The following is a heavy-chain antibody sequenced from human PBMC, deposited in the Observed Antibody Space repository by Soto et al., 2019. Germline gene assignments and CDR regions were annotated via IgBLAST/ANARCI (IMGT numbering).Heavy chain of an antibody. D-gene: IGHD1-26*01. CDR1: GFTFSSYA. Sequence: HPGGSLRLSCAASGFTFSSYAMHWVRQAPGKGLEWVAVISYDGSNKYYADSVKGRFTISRDNSKNTLYLQMNSLRAEDTAVYYCARDGENSPSQGPAWAFDYWGQGTLVTVS. CDR2: ISYDGSNK. CDR3: ARDGENSPSQGPAWAFDY. V-gene: IGHV3-30-3*01. J-gene: IGHJ4*02.